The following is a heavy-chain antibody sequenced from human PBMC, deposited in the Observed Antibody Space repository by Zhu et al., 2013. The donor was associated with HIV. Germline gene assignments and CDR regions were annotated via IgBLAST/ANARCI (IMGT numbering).Heavy chain of an antibody. D-gene: IGHD2-15*01. Sequence: QVQLVQSGAEVKKPGSSVKVSCEASGGTFSSYAINWVRQAPGQGLEWMGGIIPIFGTAKYAQKFQGRVTMTADESTSTAYMELSSLRSEDTAVYYCARDLKSYCSGGSCYGMDVWGQGTTVTVSS. CDR3: ARDLKSYCSGGSCYGMDV. J-gene: IGHJ6*02. CDR1: GGTFSSYA. CDR2: IIPIFGTA. V-gene: IGHV1-69*01.